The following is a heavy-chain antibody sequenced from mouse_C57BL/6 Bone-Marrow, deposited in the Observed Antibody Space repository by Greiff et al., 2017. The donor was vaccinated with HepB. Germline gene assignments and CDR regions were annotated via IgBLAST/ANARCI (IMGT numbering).Heavy chain of an antibody. J-gene: IGHJ3*01. CDR3: ARLGSGYWLAY. CDR2: INSDGGST. Sequence: EVKVEESGGGLVQPGESPKLSCESNEYEFPSHDMSWVRKTPEKRLELVAAINSDGGSTYYPDTMERRFIISRDNTKKTLYLQMSSLRSEDTALYYCARLGSGYWLAYWGQGTLVTVSA. D-gene: IGHD3-2*02. V-gene: IGHV5-2*03. CDR1: EYEFPSHD.